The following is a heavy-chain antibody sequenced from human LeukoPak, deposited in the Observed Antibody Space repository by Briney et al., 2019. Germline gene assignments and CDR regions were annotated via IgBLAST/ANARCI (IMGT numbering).Heavy chain of an antibody. CDR1: GGXFSSHA. D-gene: IGHD3-22*01. V-gene: IGHV1-69*04. CDR3: ARGFQYDSSGYSTPYFDY. Sequence: ASVKVSCKASGGXFSSHAISWVRQAPGQGLEWMGRIIPILGIAKYAQKFQGRVTITADKSTSTAYMELSSLRSEDTAVYYCARGFQYDSSGYSTPYFDYWGQGTLVTVSS. J-gene: IGHJ4*02. CDR2: IIPILGIA.